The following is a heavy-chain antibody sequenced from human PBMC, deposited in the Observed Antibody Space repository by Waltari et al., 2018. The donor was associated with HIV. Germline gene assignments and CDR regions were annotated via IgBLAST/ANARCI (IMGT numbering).Heavy chain of an antibody. V-gene: IGHV4-38-2*01. Sequence: QVQLHESGPGMVKPSETLSLPCAVSGYSIRSDSYWGWILQPQGKGLEWIGSASRSGSTYYSPSLKSRVTISLDTSKNQFSLKWNSVAAADTAVYYCGSGSRRGHSHGIDYWGQGTLVTVSS. CDR2: ASRSGST. CDR3: GSGSRRGHSHGIDY. D-gene: IGHD5-18*01. J-gene: IGHJ4*02. CDR1: GYSIRSDSY.